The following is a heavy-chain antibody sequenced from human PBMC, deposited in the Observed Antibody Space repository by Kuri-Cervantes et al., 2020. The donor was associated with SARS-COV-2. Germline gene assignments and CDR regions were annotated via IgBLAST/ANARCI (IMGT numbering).Heavy chain of an antibody. CDR3: AKDLRLLWFGELLGFDP. CDR1: GFTYNNYG. Sequence: GGSLRLSCAASGFTYNNYGMHWVRQAPGKGLEWVSAISGSGGSTYYADSVKGRFTISRDNSKNTLYLQMNSLRAEDTAVYYCAKDLRLLWFGELLGFDPWGQGTLVTVSS. V-gene: IGHV3-23*01. CDR2: ISGSGGST. D-gene: IGHD3-10*01. J-gene: IGHJ5*02.